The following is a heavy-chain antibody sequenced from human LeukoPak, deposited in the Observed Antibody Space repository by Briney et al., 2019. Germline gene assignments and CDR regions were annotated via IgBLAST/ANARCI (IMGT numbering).Heavy chain of an antibody. J-gene: IGHJ4*02. CDR2: NNHSGST. V-gene: IGHV4-34*01. Sequence: TSETLSLTCAVYGGSFSGYYWSWIRQPPGKGLEWIGENNHSGSTNYNPSLKSRVTISVDTSKNQFSLKLSSVTAADTAVYYCARFSDSSGYSWGQGTLVTVSS. CDR3: ARFSDSSGYS. CDR1: GGSFSGYY. D-gene: IGHD3-22*01.